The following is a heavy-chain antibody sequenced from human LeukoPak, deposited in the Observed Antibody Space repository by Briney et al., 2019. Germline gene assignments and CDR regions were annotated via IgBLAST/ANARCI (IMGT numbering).Heavy chain of an antibody. CDR3: ARSLQWPALGNFDY. CDR1: GGSFSGYY. V-gene: IGHV4-34*01. J-gene: IGHJ4*02. CDR2: INHSGST. Sequence: SETLSLTCAVYGGSFSGYYWSWIRQPPGKGLEWIGEINHSGSTNYNPSLKSRVTISVDTSKNQFSLKLSSVTAADTAVYYCARSLQWPALGNFDYWGQGTLVTVSS. D-gene: IGHD6-19*01.